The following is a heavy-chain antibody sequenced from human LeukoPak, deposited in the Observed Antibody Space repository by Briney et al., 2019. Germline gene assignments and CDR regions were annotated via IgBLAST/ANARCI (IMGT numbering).Heavy chain of an antibody. CDR2: IYTTGST. J-gene: IGHJ6*03. Sequence: SETLSLTRTVSGGSISSGSYYWSWIRQPAGKGLEWIGRIYTTGSTNYNPSLKSRVTISVDTSKNQFSLKLSSVTAADTAVYYCARVSFGSGYYNYMDVWGKGTTVTVSS. CDR1: GGSISSGSYY. CDR3: ARVSFGSGYYNYMDV. D-gene: IGHD3-10*01. V-gene: IGHV4-61*02.